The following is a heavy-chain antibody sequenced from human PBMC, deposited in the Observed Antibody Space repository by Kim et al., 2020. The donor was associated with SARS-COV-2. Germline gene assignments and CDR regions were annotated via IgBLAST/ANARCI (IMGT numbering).Heavy chain of an antibody. J-gene: IGHJ5*02. Sequence: ASVKVSCKVSGYTLTELSMHWVRQAPGKGLEWMGGFDSEDGETIYAQKFQGRVTMTEDTSTDTAYMELSSLRSEDTAVYYCATSCSITSCHWFDPWGQGTLVTVSS. CDR3: ATSCSITSCHWFDP. V-gene: IGHV1-24*01. CDR1: GYTLTELS. D-gene: IGHD2-2*01. CDR2: FDSEDGET.